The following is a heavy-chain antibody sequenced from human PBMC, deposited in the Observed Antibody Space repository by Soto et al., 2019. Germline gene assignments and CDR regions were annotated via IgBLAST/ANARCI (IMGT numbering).Heavy chain of an antibody. CDR1: GFTFSSYA. V-gene: IGHV3-64D*06. Sequence: GSLRLSCSASGFTFSSYAMHWVRQAPGKGLEYVSAISSNGGSTYYADSVKGRFTISRDNSKNTLYLQMSSLRAEDTAVYYCVKDRGGYSGSTLGGDYWGQGTLVTVSS. CDR3: VKDRGGYSGSTLGGDY. J-gene: IGHJ4*02. D-gene: IGHD5-12*01. CDR2: ISSNGGST.